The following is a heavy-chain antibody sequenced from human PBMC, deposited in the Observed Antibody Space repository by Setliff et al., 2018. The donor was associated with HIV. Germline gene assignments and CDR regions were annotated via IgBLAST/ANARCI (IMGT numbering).Heavy chain of an antibody. CDR3: ARTRGRALLSYYFDS. Sequence: SETLSLTCSVSGGSISGYYWSWVRQPPGRGLEWIGYVSHSGSVSYNPSLNSRVTMSIDTSGDQFSLKVSSVTAADTAVYYCARTRGRALLSYYFDSWGQGRLVTVSS. CDR2: VSHSGSV. V-gene: IGHV4-59*01. J-gene: IGHJ4*02. CDR1: GGSISGYY. D-gene: IGHD2-2*01.